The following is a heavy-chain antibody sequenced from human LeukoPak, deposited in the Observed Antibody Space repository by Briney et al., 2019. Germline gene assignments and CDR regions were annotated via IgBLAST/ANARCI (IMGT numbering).Heavy chain of an antibody. CDR1: GGSISSGDYY. CDR3: ARVGLSNPTSWSPYFDY. Sequence: SETLSLTCTVSGGSISSGDYYWSWIRQPPGTGLEWIGYIYYSGSTYYNPSLKSRVTISVDTSKNQFSLKLSSVTAADTAVYYCARVGLSNPTSWSPYFDYWGQGTLVTVSS. V-gene: IGHV4-30-4*08. J-gene: IGHJ4*02. D-gene: IGHD3-3*01. CDR2: IYYSGST.